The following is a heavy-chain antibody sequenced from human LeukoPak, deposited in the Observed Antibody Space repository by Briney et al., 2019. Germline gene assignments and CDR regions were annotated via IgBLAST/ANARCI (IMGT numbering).Heavy chain of an antibody. D-gene: IGHD3-22*01. CDR3: ARSPDSYYYDSSGYYLDY. CDR2: INPNSGGT. J-gene: IGHJ4*02. CDR1: GYTFTGYY. V-gene: IGHV1-2*02. Sequence: GASVKVSCKASGYTFTGYYMHWVRQAPGQGLEWMGWINPNSGGTNYAQKFQGRVTMTRDTSISTAYMELSRLRSDDTAVYYCARSPDSYYYDSSGYYLDYWGQGTLVTVSS.